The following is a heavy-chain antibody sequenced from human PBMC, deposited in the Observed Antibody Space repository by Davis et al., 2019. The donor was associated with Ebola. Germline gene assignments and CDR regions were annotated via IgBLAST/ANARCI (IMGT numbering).Heavy chain of an antibody. D-gene: IGHD2-15*01. CDR3: ATLGRFCRGGICYSFDS. J-gene: IGHJ4*02. Sequence: MPSETLSLTCSVSGGSITSNSYYWALIRQPPGKGLEWIGSIYYSGSTYYNPSLQSRVTMSVDPSKSQFSLALTSVTAADTAIYYCATLGRFCRGGICYSFDSWGQGTLVAVSS. V-gene: IGHV4-39*01. CDR2: IYYSGST. CDR1: GGSITSNSYY.